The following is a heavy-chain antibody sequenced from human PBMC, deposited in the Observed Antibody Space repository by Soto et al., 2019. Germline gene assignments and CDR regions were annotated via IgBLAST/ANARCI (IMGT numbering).Heavy chain of an antibody. D-gene: IGHD3-16*02. J-gene: IGHJ4*02. V-gene: IGHV3-23*01. Sequence: ESGGGLVQPGGSLRLSCAASGFTFSSYAMSWVRQAPGKGLEWVSAISGSGGSTYYADSVKGRFTISRDNSKNTLYLQMNSLRAEDTAVYYCAKDLVTFGGVIVIFDYWGQGTLVTVSS. CDR3: AKDLVTFGGVIVIFDY. CDR1: GFTFSSYA. CDR2: ISGSGGST.